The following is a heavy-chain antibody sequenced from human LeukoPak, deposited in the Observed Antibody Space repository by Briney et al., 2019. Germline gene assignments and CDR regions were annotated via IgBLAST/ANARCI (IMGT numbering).Heavy chain of an antibody. Sequence: GGSLRLSCAASGFTFSSYAMHWVRQAPGKGLEWVAVISYDGSNKYYADSVKGRFTISRDNSKNTLYLQMNSLRAEDTAVYYCARPGYSSSWSQVPGGYFDYWGQGTLVTVSS. D-gene: IGHD6-13*01. CDR1: GFTFSSYA. J-gene: IGHJ4*02. V-gene: IGHV3-30*04. CDR2: ISYDGSNK. CDR3: ARPGYSSSWSQVPGGYFDY.